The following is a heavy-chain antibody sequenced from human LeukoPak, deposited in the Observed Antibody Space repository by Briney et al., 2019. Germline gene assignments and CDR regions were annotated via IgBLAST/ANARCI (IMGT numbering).Heavy chain of an antibody. CDR2: VYYSGST. V-gene: IGHV4-59*02. J-gene: IGHJ4*02. Sequence: SETLSLTCVVSGGSVSGYYWGWLRQPPGRGLEWIGYVYYSGSTNYNPSFKSRITISVDTSRNQFSLQLSSVTATDTAVYYCARIHRYCSGGACYVLDNWGQRTLVAVSS. D-gene: IGHD2-15*01. CDR3: ARIHRYCSGGACYVLDN. CDR1: GGSVSGYY.